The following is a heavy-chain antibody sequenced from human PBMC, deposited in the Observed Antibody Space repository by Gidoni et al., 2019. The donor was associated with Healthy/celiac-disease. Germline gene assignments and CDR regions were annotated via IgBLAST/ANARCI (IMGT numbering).Heavy chain of an antibody. CDR2: IYTSGST. V-gene: IGHV4-61*02. J-gene: IGHJ4*02. Sequence: QVQLQESGPGLVKPSQTLSLTCTVSGGSISSGRYYWSWIRQPAGKGLEWIGRIYTSGSTNYNPSLKSRVTMSVDTSKNQFSLKLSSVTAADTAVYDCARSSGELPFDYWGQGTLVTVSS. D-gene: IGHD1-26*01. CDR3: ARSSGELPFDY. CDR1: GGSISSGRYY.